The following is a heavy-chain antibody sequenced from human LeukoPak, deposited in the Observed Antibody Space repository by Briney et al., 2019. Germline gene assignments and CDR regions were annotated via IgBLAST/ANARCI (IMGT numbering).Heavy chain of an antibody. Sequence: KPSETLSLTCAVYGGSFSGYYWSWIRQPPGKGLEWIGEINHSGSTNYNPSLKSRVTISVDTSKNQFSLKLSSVTAADTAVYYCARESSYYYYGMDVWGQGTTVTVSS. J-gene: IGHJ6*02. CDR2: INHSGST. CDR1: GGSFSGYY. V-gene: IGHV4-34*01. CDR3: ARESSYYYYGMDV.